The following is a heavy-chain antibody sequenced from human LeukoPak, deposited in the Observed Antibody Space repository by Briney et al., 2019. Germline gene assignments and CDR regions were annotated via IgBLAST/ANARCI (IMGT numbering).Heavy chain of an antibody. CDR2: INHSGST. D-gene: IGHD3-22*01. J-gene: IGHJ3*02. CDR1: GGSFSGYY. V-gene: IGHV4-34*01. Sequence: PSETLSLTCAVYGGSFSGYYWSWIRQPPGKGLEWIGEINHSGSTNYNPSLKSRVTISVDTSKNQFSLKLSSVTAADTAAYYCARGEYYDTAEVAFDIWGQGTMVTVSS. CDR3: ARGEYYDTAEVAFDI.